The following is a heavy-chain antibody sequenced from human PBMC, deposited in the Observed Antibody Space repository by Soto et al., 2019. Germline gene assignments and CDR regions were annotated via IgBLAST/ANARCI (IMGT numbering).Heavy chain of an antibody. J-gene: IGHJ6*02. CDR1: GFSITNAW. CDR2: IKSKTDGGTT. CDR3: TTDYEQLVLNAPNYYGMDV. D-gene: IGHD6-13*01. V-gene: IGHV3-15*01. Sequence: GGSLRLSCAASGFSITNAWMTWVRQPPGKGLEWVGRIKSKTDGGTTDYAAPVKGRFTISRDDSKNTLYLQMNSLKTEDTAVYYCTTDYEQLVLNAPNYYGMDVWGQGTTVTVSS.